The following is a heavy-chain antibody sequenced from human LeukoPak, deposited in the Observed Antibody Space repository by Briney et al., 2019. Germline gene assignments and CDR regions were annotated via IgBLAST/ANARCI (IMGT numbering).Heavy chain of an antibody. J-gene: IGHJ4*02. V-gene: IGHV3-23*01. Sequence: GGSLRLSCEVSGFTFSNYGMSWIRQAPGKGPEWVSADSIYGGGPYYADSVKGRFTMSRDNSKNTLYLQMDSLRVDDTAVYYCAKEDVGAATDYWGQGTLVTVSS. D-gene: IGHD1-26*01. CDR2: DSIYGGGP. CDR1: GFTFSNYG. CDR3: AKEDVGAATDY.